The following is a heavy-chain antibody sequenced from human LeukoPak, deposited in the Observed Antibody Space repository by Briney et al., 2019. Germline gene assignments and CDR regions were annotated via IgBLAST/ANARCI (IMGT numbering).Heavy chain of an antibody. J-gene: IGHJ3*02. V-gene: IGHV3-7*01. CDR1: GFTFSSYW. D-gene: IGHD1-26*01. Sequence: PGGSLRLSCAASGFTFSSYWMSWVRQAPGKGLEWVANIKQDGSEKYYVDSVKGRFTISRDNAKNSLYLQMNSLRADDTAVYYCARQETSSYNGAFDIWGQGTMVTVSS. CDR2: IKQDGSEK. CDR3: ARQETSSYNGAFDI.